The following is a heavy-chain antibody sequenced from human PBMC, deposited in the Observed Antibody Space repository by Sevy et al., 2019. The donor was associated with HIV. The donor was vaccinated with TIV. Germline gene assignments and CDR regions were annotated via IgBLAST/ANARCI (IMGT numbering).Heavy chain of an antibody. J-gene: IGHJ4*01. CDR2: ISWNVASI. Sequence: GGSLRLSCAASGFTFDDYAMHWVRQAPGKGLEWVSGISWNVASIDYADSVKGRFTISRDNAKSSLYLQMKSLRAEDTALYYCARVRHDGYCTNGVCFNFDNWGQGTLVTVSS. CDR1: GFTFDDYA. D-gene: IGHD2-8*01. CDR3: ARVRHDGYCTNGVCFNFDN. V-gene: IGHV3-9*01.